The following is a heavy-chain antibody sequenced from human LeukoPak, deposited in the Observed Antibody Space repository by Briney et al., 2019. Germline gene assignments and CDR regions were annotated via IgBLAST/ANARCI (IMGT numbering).Heavy chain of an antibody. D-gene: IGHD2-2*01. CDR2: IWYDGSNK. J-gene: IGHJ6*04. CDR1: GFTFSSYG. CDR3: AREEPGFVRPAALAGARDDYYYYYGMDL. Sequence: GGSLRLSCAASGFTFSSYGMHWVRQAPGKGLEWVAVIWYDGSNKYYADSVKGRFTISRDNSKNTLYLQMNSLRAEDTAVYYCAREEPGFVRPAALAGARDDYYYYYGMDLWGKGTTVTVSS. V-gene: IGHV3-33*01.